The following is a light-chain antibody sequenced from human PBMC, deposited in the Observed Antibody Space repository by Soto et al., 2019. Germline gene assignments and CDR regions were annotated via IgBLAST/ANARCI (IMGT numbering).Light chain of an antibody. V-gene: IGLV4-69*01. CDR3: QTWGTAIHDVV. CDR2: LNSDGSH. Sequence: QAVVTQSPSASASLGASVKLTCTLSSGHSTYAIAWHQQQPEKGPRYLMKLNSDGSHTKGDGIPDRFSGSSSGAERHLTISSLQSEDEADYYCQTWGTAIHDVVFGGGTKVTVL. J-gene: IGLJ2*01. CDR1: SGHSTYA.